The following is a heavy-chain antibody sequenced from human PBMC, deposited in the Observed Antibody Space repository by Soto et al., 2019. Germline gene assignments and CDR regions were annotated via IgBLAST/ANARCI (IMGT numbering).Heavy chain of an antibody. CDR2: IYYDEST. Sequence: SETLSLTCTVSGGSINSYYWSWIRQPPGKGLEWIGYIYYDESTNYNPSLKSRVTILVDRSKDQFSLKLSSVTAADTAVYYCARHTPLQLKRGYYFNMDVWGQGTTVTVSS. CDR1: GGSINSYY. V-gene: IGHV4-59*08. J-gene: IGHJ6*02. D-gene: IGHD1-1*01. CDR3: ARHTPLQLKRGYYFNMDV.